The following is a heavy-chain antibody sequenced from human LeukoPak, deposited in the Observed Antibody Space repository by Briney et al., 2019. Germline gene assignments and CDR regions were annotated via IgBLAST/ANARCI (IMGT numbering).Heavy chain of an antibody. J-gene: IGHJ4*02. CDR2: IEQDGSEK. D-gene: IGHD2-2*01. CDR1: GLTFSDYL. V-gene: IGHV3-7*01. CDR3: ARASVLGPNTDY. Sequence: GGSLRLSCAASGLTFSDYLMSWVRQTPGKGLEWVASIEQDGSEKYYVDSVEGRFTISRDNAKNSLYLQMDNLRADDTAVYYCARASVLGPNTDYWGQGTLVTVSS.